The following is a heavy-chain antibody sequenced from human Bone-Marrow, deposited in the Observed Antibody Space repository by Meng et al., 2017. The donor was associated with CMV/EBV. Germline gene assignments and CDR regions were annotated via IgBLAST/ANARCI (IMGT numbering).Heavy chain of an antibody. J-gene: IGHJ4*02. V-gene: IGHV1-69*05. CDR2: IIPIFGTA. CDR1: GGTFSSYA. CDR3: ASEEGSGRAPFDY. Sequence: SVKVSCKASGGTFSSYAISWVRQAPGQGLEWMGGIIPIFGTANYAQKFQGRVTITTDESTSTAYMELSSLRSEDTAVYYCASEEGSGRAPFDYWGQGTLVTGYS. D-gene: IGHD3-10*01.